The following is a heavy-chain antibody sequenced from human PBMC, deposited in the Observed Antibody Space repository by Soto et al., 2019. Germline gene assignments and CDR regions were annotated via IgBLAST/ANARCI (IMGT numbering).Heavy chain of an antibody. D-gene: IGHD2-21*02. CDR3: ARGGHVVVVTAAFDY. J-gene: IGHJ4*02. CDR1: GNTFSNYY. V-gene: IGHV1-46*03. CDR2: INPSGGHT. Sequence: ASVKVSCKASGNTFSNYYIHWVRQAPGQGLEWMGTINPSGGHTTYAQKFLGRVTMTRDTSTSTLYMELTSLRSEDTAVYYCARGGHVVVVTAAFDYWGQGTLVTVPQ.